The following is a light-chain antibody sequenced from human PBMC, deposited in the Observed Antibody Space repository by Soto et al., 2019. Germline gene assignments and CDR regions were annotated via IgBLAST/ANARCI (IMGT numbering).Light chain of an antibody. Sequence: QSALTQPRSVSGSPGQSVTISCTGTSSDVGGYNYVSWYQQHPGKAPKLMIYDVSQRPSGVPDRFSGSKSGNTASLTISGLQHEEEADYYCCSYAGSHVLFGGGTKLTVL. CDR3: CSYAGSHVL. V-gene: IGLV2-11*01. CDR2: DVS. CDR1: SSDVGGYNY. J-gene: IGLJ2*01.